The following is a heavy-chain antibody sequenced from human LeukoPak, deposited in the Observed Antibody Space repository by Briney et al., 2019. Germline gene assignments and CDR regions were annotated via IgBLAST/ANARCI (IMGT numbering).Heavy chain of an antibody. CDR3: ARGPRYSSSWYPGQLDY. CDR2: IYSGGST. V-gene: IGHV3-53*01. Sequence: GGSLRLSCAASGFTVSSNYMSWVRQAPGKGLEWVSVIYSGGSTYYADSVKGRFTTSRDNSKNTLYLQMNSLRAEDTAVYYCARGPRYSSSWYPGQLDYWGQGTLVTVSS. CDR1: GFTVSSNY. D-gene: IGHD6-13*01. J-gene: IGHJ4*02.